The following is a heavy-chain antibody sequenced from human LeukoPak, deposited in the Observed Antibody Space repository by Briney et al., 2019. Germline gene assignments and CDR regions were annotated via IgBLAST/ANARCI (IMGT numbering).Heavy chain of an antibody. V-gene: IGHV4-34*01. CDR1: GGSFSGYY. CDR3: ARGVYYYGMDV. J-gene: IGHJ6*02. CDR2: INHSGST. Sequence: SETLSLTCAVYGGSFSGYYWSWIRQPPGKGLEWIGEINHSGSTNYNPSLKSRVTISVDTSKNQFSLKLSSVTAADTAVYYCARGVYYYGMDVWGQGTTVTVSS.